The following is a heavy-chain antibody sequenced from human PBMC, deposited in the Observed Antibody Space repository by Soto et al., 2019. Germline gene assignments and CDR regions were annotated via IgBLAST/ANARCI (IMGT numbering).Heavy chain of an antibody. V-gene: IGHV3-23*01. CDR2: ISGSGGST. CDR3: AGTLDRQHYYFDY. Sequence: EVQLLESGGGLVQPGGSLRLSCAASGFTFSSYAMTWVRQAPGKGLEWVSAISGSGGSTYYTDSVKGRFTISRDNSKNTLCLQMNSLGGEATAVYYCAGTLDRQHYYFDYWAQGTLVTGSS. J-gene: IGHJ4*02. D-gene: IGHD1-1*01. CDR1: GFTFSSYA.